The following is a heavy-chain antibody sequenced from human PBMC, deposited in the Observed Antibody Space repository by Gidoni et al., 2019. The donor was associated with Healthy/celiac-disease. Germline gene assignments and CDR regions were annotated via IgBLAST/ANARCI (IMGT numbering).Heavy chain of an antibody. CDR2: INHSGST. CDR1: GGSFSGYY. CDR3: ARRRITMVRGVISPYYFDY. Sequence: QVQLQQWGAGLLKPSETLSLTCAVYGGSFSGYYWSWIRQPPGKGLEWIGEINHSGSTNYNPSLKSRVTISVDTSKNQFSLKLSSVTAADTAVYYCARRRITMVRGVISPYYFDYWGQGTLVTVSS. D-gene: IGHD3-10*01. J-gene: IGHJ4*02. V-gene: IGHV4-34*01.